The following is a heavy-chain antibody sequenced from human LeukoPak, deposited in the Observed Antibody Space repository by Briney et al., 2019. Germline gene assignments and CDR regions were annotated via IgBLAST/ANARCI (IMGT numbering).Heavy chain of an antibody. Sequence: GGSLRLSCAASGFTFSSYAMHWVRQAPGKGLEYVSSISSNGGSTYYADSVKGRFTTSRDNSKNTLYLQMGSLRVEDMAVYYCARLYCSSTSCLLDYRGQGTLVTVSS. D-gene: IGHD2-2*01. CDR3: ARLYCSSTSCLLDY. J-gene: IGHJ4*02. CDR2: ISSNGGST. V-gene: IGHV3-64*02. CDR1: GFTFSSYA.